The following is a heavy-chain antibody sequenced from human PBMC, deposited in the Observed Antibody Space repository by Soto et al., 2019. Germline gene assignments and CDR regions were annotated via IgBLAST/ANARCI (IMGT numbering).Heavy chain of an antibody. J-gene: IGHJ4*02. CDR2: IYYSGST. D-gene: IGHD2-15*01. CDR3: ARLALPVAASHFDY. CDR1: GVSISSYY. V-gene: IGHV4-59*08. Sequence: SETLSLTCTVSGVSISSYYWSWIRQPPGKGLEWIGYIYYSGSTNYNPSLKSRVTISVDTSKNQFSLKLSSVTAADTAVYYCARLALPVAASHFDYWGQGTLVTVSS.